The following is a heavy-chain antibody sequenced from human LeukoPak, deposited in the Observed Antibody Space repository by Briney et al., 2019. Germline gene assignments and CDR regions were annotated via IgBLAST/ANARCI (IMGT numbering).Heavy chain of an antibody. Sequence: SVKVSCKASGGTFSSYAISWVRPAPGQGLEWMGGIIPIFGTANYAQKFQGRVTITADKSTSTAYMELSSLRSEDTAVYYCASYYYGSGSYYNDYYGMDVWGKGTTVTVSS. CDR3: ASYYYGSGSYYNDYYGMDV. D-gene: IGHD3-10*01. V-gene: IGHV1-69*06. CDR1: GGTFSSYA. CDR2: IIPIFGTA. J-gene: IGHJ6*04.